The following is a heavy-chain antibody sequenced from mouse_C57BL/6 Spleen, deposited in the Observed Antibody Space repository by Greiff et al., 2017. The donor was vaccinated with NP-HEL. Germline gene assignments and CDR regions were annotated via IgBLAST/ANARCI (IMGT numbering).Heavy chain of an antibody. CDR2: INPSTGGT. CDR3: ARRKTGSFDY. Sequence: VQLQQSGPELVKPGASVKISCKASGYSFTGYYMNWVKQSPEKSLEWIGEINPSTGGTTYNQKFKAKATLTVDKSSSTAYMQLKSLTSEDSAVYYCARRKTGSFDYWGQGTTLTVSS. D-gene: IGHD4-1*01. V-gene: IGHV1-42*01. CDR1: GYSFTGYY. J-gene: IGHJ2*01.